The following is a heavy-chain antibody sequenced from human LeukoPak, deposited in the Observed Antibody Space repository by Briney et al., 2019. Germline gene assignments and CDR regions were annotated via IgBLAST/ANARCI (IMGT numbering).Heavy chain of an antibody. D-gene: IGHD6-6*01. CDR3: VRGVAARRNYYYGMDV. J-gene: IGHJ6*02. Sequence: SETLPLTCTVSGGSISSFYWTWIRQPPGKGLEWIGYIYYSGSTDYNPSLKSRVTISVDTSKNQFSLKLSSVTAADTAVYYCVRGVAARRNYYYGMDVWGQGTTVTVSS. V-gene: IGHV4-59*01. CDR1: GGSISSFY. CDR2: IYYSGST.